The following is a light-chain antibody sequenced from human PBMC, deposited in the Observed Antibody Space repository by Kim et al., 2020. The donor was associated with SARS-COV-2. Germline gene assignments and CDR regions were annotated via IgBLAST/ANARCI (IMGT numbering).Light chain of an antibody. J-gene: IGKJ2*01. CDR1: QTIRTY. CDR2: AAS. CDR3: QQSYSSPIA. V-gene: IGKV1-39*01. Sequence: DIQMTQSPSSLSASIGDTVTITCRASQTIRTYLNWYQQKPGKAPKFLIFAASSLQSGVPSRFSGSGSGTEFTLTISSLQPEDFATYYCQQSYSSPIAVGQGTKLEI.